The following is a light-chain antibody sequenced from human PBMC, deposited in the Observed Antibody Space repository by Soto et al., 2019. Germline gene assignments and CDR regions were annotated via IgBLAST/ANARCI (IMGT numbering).Light chain of an antibody. CDR1: QSVSSN. Sequence: EIVMTQSPATLSVSLGERATLSCRASQSVSSNFAWYQQKPGQAPRLLIYGASTRATGIPARFSCSGSGTELTPTIPCQQSGDFAVYNFQQYNRWPPFTFGHGTKVDIK. CDR2: GAS. J-gene: IGKJ3*01. V-gene: IGKV3-15*01. CDR3: QQYNRWPPFT.